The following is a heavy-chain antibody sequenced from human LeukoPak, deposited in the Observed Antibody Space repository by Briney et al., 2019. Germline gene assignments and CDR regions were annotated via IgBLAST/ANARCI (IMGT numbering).Heavy chain of an antibody. J-gene: IGHJ5*02. CDR3: ATDFDNTGLQGFDP. Sequence: SETLSLICTVSGGSISSSSYYWVWIRQPPGKGLEWIGSIHYRGSTYYTSSLKSRVIISVDASKNQFSLKLTSATAADTAVYYCATDFDNTGLQGFDPWGQGTLVTVSS. V-gene: IGHV4-39*02. D-gene: IGHD2-8*02. CDR2: IHYRGST. CDR1: GGSISSSSYY.